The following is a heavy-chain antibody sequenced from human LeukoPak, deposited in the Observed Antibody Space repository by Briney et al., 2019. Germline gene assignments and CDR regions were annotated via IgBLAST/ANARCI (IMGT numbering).Heavy chain of an antibody. CDR3: ARGYCTNGVCYAFDY. Sequence: PSETLSLTCAVYGGSFSGYYWSWIRQPPGKGLEWIGEINHSGSTNYNPSLKSRVTISVDTSKNQFSLKLSSVTAADTAVYYCARGYCTNGVCYAFDYWGQGTLVTVSS. CDR1: GGSFSGYY. V-gene: IGHV4-34*01. CDR2: INHSGST. J-gene: IGHJ4*02. D-gene: IGHD2-8*01.